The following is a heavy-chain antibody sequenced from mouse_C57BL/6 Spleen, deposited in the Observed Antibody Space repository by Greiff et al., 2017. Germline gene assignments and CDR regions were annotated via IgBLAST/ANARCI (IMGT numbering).Heavy chain of an antibody. Sequence: QVQLQQPGAELVKPGASVKLSCKASGYTFTSYWITWVKQRPGQGLEWIGRIDPGSGGTKYNEKFKSKATLTVDTPSSTAYMQLSSLTSEDSAVYYCARDYSNAYAIDYWGQGTSVTVSA. CDR1: GYTFTSYW. V-gene: IGHV1-72*01. CDR2: IDPGSGGT. J-gene: IGHJ4*01. CDR3: ARDYSNAYAIDY. D-gene: IGHD2-5*01.